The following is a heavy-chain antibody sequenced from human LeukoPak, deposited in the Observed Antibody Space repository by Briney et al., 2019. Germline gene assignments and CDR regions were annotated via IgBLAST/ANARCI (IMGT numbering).Heavy chain of an antibody. D-gene: IGHD4-23*01. J-gene: IGHJ4*02. CDR2: IYHSGNT. CDR1: GYSISSDYY. Sequence: SQTLSLTCTVSGYSISSDYYWGWIRQPPGKGLEWIGSIYHSGNTYYNPSLKSRVTISVDTSKNQFSLKLSSVTAADTAVYHCARVSIRTTVITGPTYFFDYWGQGTLVTVSS. CDR3: ARVSIRTTVITGPTYFFDY. V-gene: IGHV4-38-2*02.